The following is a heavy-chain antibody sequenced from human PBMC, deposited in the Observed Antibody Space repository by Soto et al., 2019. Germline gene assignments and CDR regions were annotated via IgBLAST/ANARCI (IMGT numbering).Heavy chain of an antibody. V-gene: IGHV4-4*02. D-gene: IGHD3-10*01. Sequence: QVQLQESGPGLVKPSGTLPLTCAVSGGSISSSNWWSWVRQPPGKGLEWIGKIYHSGSTNYNPSLKSRVTISVDKSKNQFSLKLSSVTAADTAVYYCARVYMVRGTIIRYFDYWGQGTLVTVSS. CDR1: GGSISSSNW. J-gene: IGHJ4*02. CDR2: IYHSGST. CDR3: ARVYMVRGTIIRYFDY.